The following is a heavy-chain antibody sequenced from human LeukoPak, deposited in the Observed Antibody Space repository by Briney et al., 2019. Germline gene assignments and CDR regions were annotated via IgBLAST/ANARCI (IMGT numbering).Heavy chain of an antibody. Sequence: GESLKISCKGSGYSFTSYWIGWVRQMPGKGLEWMGIIYPGDSDTRYSPSFQGQVTISADKSISTAYLQWSSLKASDTAMYYCAREVMTTVVTLPAAFDIWGQGTMVTVSS. CDR1: GYSFTSYW. CDR3: AREVMTTVVTLPAAFDI. D-gene: IGHD4-23*01. J-gene: IGHJ3*02. V-gene: IGHV5-51*01. CDR2: IYPGDSDT.